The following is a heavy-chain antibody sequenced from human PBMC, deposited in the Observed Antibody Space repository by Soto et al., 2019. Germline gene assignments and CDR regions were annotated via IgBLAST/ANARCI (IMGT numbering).Heavy chain of an antibody. CDR1: GFTFSSYA. CDR3: ARGHCISTSCPDYYCGMAV. V-gene: IGHV3-23*01. J-gene: IGHJ6*02. CDR2: ISGSGGST. Sequence: GSLRLSCAASGFTFSSYAMSWVRQAPGKGLEWVSAISGSGGSTYYADSVKGRFTISRDNSKNTLYLQMNSLRAEDTAVYYCARGHCISTSCPDYYCGMAVWGQGTTVTVSS. D-gene: IGHD2-2*01.